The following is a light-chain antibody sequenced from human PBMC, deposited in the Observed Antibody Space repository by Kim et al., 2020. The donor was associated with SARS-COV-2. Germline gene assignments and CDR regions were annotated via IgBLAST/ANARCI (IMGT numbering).Light chain of an antibody. Sequence: PRKTARVSCGGNSIGSKSVHCYQRKSGQAPVLVIYYDSDRPSGIPERFSGSNSGNTATLTISRVEAGDEDDYYCQVWDSSSDHRVVFGGGTKVTVL. V-gene: IGLV3-21*04. CDR3: QVWDSSSDHRVV. CDR1: SIGSKS. J-gene: IGLJ2*01. CDR2: YDS.